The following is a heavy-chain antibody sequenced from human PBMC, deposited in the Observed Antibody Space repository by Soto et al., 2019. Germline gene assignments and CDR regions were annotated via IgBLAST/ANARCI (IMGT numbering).Heavy chain of an antibody. Sequence: PSETLSLTCTFSCGSITTGGYYWSWIRQLPGKGLEWIGHRYYSESTYYNPSLKSRVSISLDTSKSQFSLKLSFVTAADTAMYYCARTKCSGGSCYSWSPDYWGQGTPVTVSS. CDR1: CGSITTGGYY. J-gene: IGHJ4*02. V-gene: IGHV4-31*03. D-gene: IGHD2-15*01. CDR2: RYYSEST. CDR3: ARTKCSGGSCYSWSPDY.